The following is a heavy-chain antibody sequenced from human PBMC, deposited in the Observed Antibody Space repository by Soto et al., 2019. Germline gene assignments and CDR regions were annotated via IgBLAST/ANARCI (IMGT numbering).Heavy chain of an antibody. D-gene: IGHD5-12*01. CDR2: ITGTASNT. J-gene: IGHJ4*02. V-gene: IGHV3-23*01. Sequence: EVQLLESGGGFVQPGGSLRLSCAASGFRFSDFAMTWVRQAPGRGLEWVSAITGTASNTYYADSVKGRFTISRDNSKNTRYLQINSLRAEDTAIYYWAKGAEGYVVSSLDSWGQGTLVTVSS. CDR1: GFRFSDFA. CDR3: AKGAEGYVVSSLDS.